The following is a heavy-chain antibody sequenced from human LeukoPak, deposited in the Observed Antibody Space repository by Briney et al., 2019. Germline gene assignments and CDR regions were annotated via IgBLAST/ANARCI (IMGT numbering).Heavy chain of an antibody. CDR1: GYTFANYY. V-gene: IGHV1-18*04. CDR2: ISGNNDNT. J-gene: IGHJ4*02. CDR3: ARDGTSTDDY. Sequence: ASVKVSCKASGYTFANYYIHWVRQAPGQGLEWMGWISGNNDNTNYAQKFQGRVTMTTDTSTSTAYMELKSLRADDTAVYYCARDGTSTDDYWGQGTLVTVSS. D-gene: IGHD2-2*01.